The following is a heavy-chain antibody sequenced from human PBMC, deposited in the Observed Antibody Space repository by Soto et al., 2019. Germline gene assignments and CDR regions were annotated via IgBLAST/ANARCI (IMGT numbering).Heavy chain of an antibody. CDR3: ARGFNGRTNPLIDYYGSGSYQPYFDY. D-gene: IGHD3-10*01. V-gene: IGHV4-4*02. CDR2: IYHSGST. J-gene: IGHJ4*02. Sequence: QVQLQESGPGLVKPSGTLSLTCAVSSGSISSSNWWSWVRQPPGKGLEWIGEIYHSGSTNYNPSLKSRVTISVDKSKNQFSLKLSSVTAADTAVYYCARGFNGRTNPLIDYYGSGSYQPYFDYWGQGTLVTVSS. CDR1: SGSISSSNW.